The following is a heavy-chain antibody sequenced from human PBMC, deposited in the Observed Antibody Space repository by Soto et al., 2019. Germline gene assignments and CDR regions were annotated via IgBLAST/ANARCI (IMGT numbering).Heavy chain of an antibody. CDR2: ISGSNSHT. V-gene: IGHV1-18*01. CDR3: ARDTNNWEGNWLDP. D-gene: IGHD1-20*01. CDR1: GSTFSTSG. J-gene: IGHJ5*02. Sequence: ASVKVSCKASGSTFSTSGISWLRQAPGQGLEWLGWISGSNSHTNYAQKFQGRVTMTTDTSTSTTYMDLRSLRSDDTAVYYCARDTNNWEGNWLDPWGQGTLVTV.